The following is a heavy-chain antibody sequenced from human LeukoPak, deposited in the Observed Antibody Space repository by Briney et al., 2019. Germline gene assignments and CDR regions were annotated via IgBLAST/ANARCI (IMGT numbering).Heavy chain of an antibody. D-gene: IGHD3-10*01. CDR3: ARDPYLVRGATYYYYYMDV. CDR1: GGSISSSSYY. Sequence: KPSETPSLTCTVSGGSISSSSYYWGWIRQPPGKGLEWIGSIYYSGSTYYNPSLKSRVTISVDTSKNQFSLKLSSVTAADTAVYYCARDPYLVRGATYYYYYMDVWGKGTTVTVSS. CDR2: IYYSGST. V-gene: IGHV4-39*02. J-gene: IGHJ6*03.